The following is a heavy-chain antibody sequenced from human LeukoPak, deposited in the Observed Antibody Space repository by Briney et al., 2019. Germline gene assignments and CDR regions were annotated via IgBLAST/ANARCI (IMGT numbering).Heavy chain of an antibody. CDR1: GGSNY. V-gene: IGHV4-59*08. CDR2: IHYSGSP. Sequence: LETLSLTCTVSGGSNYWSWIRQPPGKGLEWIGYIHYSGSPNYNPSLKSRLTISIDTSKNQFSLKLNSVTAADTAVYYCARGLDADVWGQGTTVTVSS. J-gene: IGHJ6*02. CDR3: ARGLDADV.